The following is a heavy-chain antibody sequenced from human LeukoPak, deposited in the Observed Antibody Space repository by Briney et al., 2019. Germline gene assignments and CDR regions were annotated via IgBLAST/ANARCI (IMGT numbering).Heavy chain of an antibody. D-gene: IGHD3-22*01. Sequence: PGRSLRLSCAASGFTFSSYAMHWVRQAPGKGLEWVAVISYDGSNKYYADSVKGRFTISRDNSKNTLYLQMNSLRAEDTAVYYCARVLDSSGYQDAFDIWGQGTMVTVSS. CDR3: ARVLDSSGYQDAFDI. J-gene: IGHJ3*02. CDR2: ISYDGSNK. CDR1: GFTFSSYA. V-gene: IGHV3-30-3*01.